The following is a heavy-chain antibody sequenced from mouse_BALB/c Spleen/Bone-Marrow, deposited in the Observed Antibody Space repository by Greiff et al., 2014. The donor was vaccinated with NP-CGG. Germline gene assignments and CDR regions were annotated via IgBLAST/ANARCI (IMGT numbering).Heavy chain of an antibody. V-gene: IGHV1-80*01. J-gene: IGHJ4*01. Sequence: LVESGAEVMRPGSSVNISCKASGYAFSNYGMNWVKQRPGQGLGWIGQIYPGDGDTNYNGKFKGRVTLTADKSSSTAYMQLSSLTSEDSAVYFCASVYDYGRGYAMDYWGQGTSVTVSS. D-gene: IGHD2-4*01. CDR3: ASVYDYGRGYAMDY. CDR2: IYPGDGDT. CDR1: GYAFSNYG.